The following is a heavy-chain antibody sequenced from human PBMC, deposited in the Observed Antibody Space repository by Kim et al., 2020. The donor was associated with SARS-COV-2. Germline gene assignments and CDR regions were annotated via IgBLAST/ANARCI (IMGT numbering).Heavy chain of an antibody. Sequence: SVKVSCKASGGTFSSYAISWVRQAPGQGLEWMGGIIPIFGTANYAQKFQGRVTITADESTSTAYMELSSLRSEDTAVYYCASYSSSWYEYYYYGMDVWGQGTTVTVSS. J-gene: IGHJ6*02. CDR2: IIPIFGTA. V-gene: IGHV1-69*13. D-gene: IGHD6-13*01. CDR1: GGTFSSYA. CDR3: ASYSSSWYEYYYYGMDV.